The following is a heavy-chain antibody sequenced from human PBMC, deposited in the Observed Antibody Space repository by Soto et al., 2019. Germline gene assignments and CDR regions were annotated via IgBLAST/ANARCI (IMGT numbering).Heavy chain of an antibody. D-gene: IGHD3-16*02. CDR2: IKSKTDGGTT. CDR1: GCSFSNAW. V-gene: IGHV3-15*01. J-gene: IGHJ4*02. CDR3: TTGRLYYDYIWGSYRDGYIDY. Sequence: EVQLVESGGGLVKPGGSLRLSCAASGCSFSNAWMSWVRQAPGKGLEWVGRIKSKTDGGTTDYAAPMKGRFSISRDDSKNTLYLQMNSLKTEDTAVYYCTTGRLYYDYIWGSYRDGYIDYWGQGTLVTVSS.